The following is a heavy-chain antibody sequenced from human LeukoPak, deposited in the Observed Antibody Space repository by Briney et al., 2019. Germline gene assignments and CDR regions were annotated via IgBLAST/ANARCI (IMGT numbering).Heavy chain of an antibody. J-gene: IGHJ3*02. D-gene: IGHD3-3*01. V-gene: IGHV4-34*01. Sequence: SETLSLTCAVYGGSFSGYYWSWIRQPPGKGLEWIGEINHSGSTNYNPSLKSRVTISVDTSKNQFSLELSSVTAADTAVYYCARRGVFGVVRNAFDIWGQGTMVTVSS. CDR2: INHSGST. CDR1: GGSFSGYY. CDR3: ARRGVFGVVRNAFDI.